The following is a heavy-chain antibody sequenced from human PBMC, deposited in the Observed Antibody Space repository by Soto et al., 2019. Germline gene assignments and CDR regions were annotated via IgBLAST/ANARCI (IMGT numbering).Heavy chain of an antibody. J-gene: IGHJ6*02. CDR3: PRASFYYGWGSHYANSYYTMDV. Sequence: QVQLQQWGAGLLKSSETLSLTCAVYGGSFSGHFWTWIRQSPEKGLEWIGEINHSGSTNYKESLKVRLRMSGDRSKNQISLELPSVTAADRAVYFCPRASFYYGWGSHYANSYYTMDVWGQGTTVTVS. V-gene: IGHV4-34*01. D-gene: IGHD3-10*01. CDR1: GGSFSGHF. CDR2: INHSGST.